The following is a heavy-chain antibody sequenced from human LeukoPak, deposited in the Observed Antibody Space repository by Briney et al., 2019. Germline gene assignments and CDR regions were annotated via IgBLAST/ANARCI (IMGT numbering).Heavy chain of an antibody. CDR1: GGSISSYY. CDR3: ARGDDYGDSVFDF. J-gene: IGHJ5*01. Sequence: SETLSLTCAVSGGSISSYYWNWIRQTPGKGLEWIGYIYTSGSTIYNPSLKSRVTISVDTSKTQFSLKLSSVTVADTAVYYCARGDDYGDSVFDFWGQGTLVTVSS. V-gene: IGHV4-59*01. D-gene: IGHD4-17*01. CDR2: IYTSGST.